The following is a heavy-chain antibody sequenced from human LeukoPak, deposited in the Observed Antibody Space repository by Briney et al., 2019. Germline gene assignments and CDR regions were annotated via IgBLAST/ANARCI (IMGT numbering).Heavy chain of an antibody. CDR1: GGTFSSYA. CDR2: IIPILGIT. D-gene: IGHD2-21*02. V-gene: IGHV1-69*04. Sequence: SVKVSCKASGGTFSSYAIGWVRQAPGQGLEWTGRIIPILGITNYAQKFQGRVTITADKSTSTAYMELSSLRSDDTAVYYCARFVFGLVTAIGNYYYYGMDVWGQGTTVTVSS. CDR3: ARFVFGLVTAIGNYYYYGMDV. J-gene: IGHJ6*02.